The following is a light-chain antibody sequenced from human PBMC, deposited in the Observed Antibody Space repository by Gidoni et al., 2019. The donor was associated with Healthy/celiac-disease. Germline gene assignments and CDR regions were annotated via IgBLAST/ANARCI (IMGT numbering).Light chain of an antibody. V-gene: IGKV3-11*01. CDR1: QSVSSY. CDR2: DAS. Sequence: DIVLTQSPATLSLSPGERATLSCRASQSVSSYVAWYQQKPGQAPRLLSYDASNRATGIPARFSGSGSGTDFTLTISSLEPEDFAVYYCQQRSNWPPKLTFGGGTKVEIK. J-gene: IGKJ4*01. CDR3: QQRSNWPPKLT.